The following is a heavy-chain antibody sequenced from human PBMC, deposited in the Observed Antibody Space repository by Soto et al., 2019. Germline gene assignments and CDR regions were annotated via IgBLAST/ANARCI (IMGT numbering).Heavy chain of an antibody. V-gene: IGHV3-7*03. J-gene: IGHJ4*02. CDR1: GFNFGSYW. Sequence: GWSLRLSCAASGFNFGSYWMSWARQAPGKGLEWVATIKYDASEKKYADSVRGRFTISRDNSKNTLYLQMSSLRAEDSAVYYCARGSKDSYPGSRIFDFWGRGTLVTVSS. CDR2: IKYDASEK. CDR3: ARGSKDSYPGSRIFDF. D-gene: IGHD2-15*01.